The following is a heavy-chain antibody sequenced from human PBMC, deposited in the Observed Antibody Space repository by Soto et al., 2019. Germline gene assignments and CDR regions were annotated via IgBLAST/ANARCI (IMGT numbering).Heavy chain of an antibody. CDR2: SYYSGST. V-gene: IGHV4-30-4*08. CDR1: AGSISSGDYY. CDR3: ARGRGGDTIFGVVNENWFDP. Sequence: SETLSLPCTASAGSISSGDYYSSCIRQPPGKGLEWIGYSYYSGSTYYNPSLKSRVTISVDTSKNQFSLKLSSVTAADTAVYYCARGRGGDTIFGVVNENWFDPWGQGTLVTVSS. D-gene: IGHD3-3*01. J-gene: IGHJ5*02.